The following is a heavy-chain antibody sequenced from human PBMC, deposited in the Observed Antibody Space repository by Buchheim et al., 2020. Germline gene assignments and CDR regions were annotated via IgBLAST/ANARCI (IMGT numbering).Heavy chain of an antibody. CDR2: ISGSGGNT. CDR3: AKGQAASSGSDC. Sequence: EVQLLESGGNLVQTGGSLRLSCAASGFTFGIHAMSWVRQAPGKGLEWVSSISGSGGNTYYADSVKGRFTISRDNSKDTLYLQMNSLRTEDTAVYYCAKGQAASSGSDCWGQGTL. J-gene: IGHJ4*02. CDR1: GFTFGIHA. D-gene: IGHD5-12*01. V-gene: IGHV3-23*01.